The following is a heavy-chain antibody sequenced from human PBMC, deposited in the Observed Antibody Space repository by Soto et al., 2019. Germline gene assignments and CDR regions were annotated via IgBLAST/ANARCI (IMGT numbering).Heavy chain of an antibody. V-gene: IGHV4-59*01. D-gene: IGHD3-3*01. J-gene: IGHJ5*02. CDR3: AREGGPTYDFWSGYSTNWFDP. Sequence: QVQLQESGPGLVKPSETLSLTCTVSGGSISSYYWSWIRQPPGKGLEWIGYIYYSGSTNYNPSLKSRVTISVDTSKNQFSLKLSSVTAADTAVYYCAREGGPTYDFWSGYSTNWFDPWGQGTLVTVSS. CDR2: IYYSGST. CDR1: GGSISSYY.